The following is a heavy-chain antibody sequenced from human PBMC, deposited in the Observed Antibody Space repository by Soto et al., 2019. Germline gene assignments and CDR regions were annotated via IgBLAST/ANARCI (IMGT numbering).Heavy chain of an antibody. Sequence: QVQLQESGPGLVKPSQTLTLTCTVSGGSISSGRFYWSWIRQHPGKGLEWIGHISDSGSSYYNPSLERRVTISVDTSKNPVSLKLSAVTAADTAVYFCAITTFYDIFTAYYSLFDYWGQGTMVTVSS. D-gene: IGHD3-9*01. CDR3: AITTFYDIFTAYYSLFDY. J-gene: IGHJ4*02. CDR2: ISDSGSS. CDR1: GGSISSGRFY. V-gene: IGHV4-31*03.